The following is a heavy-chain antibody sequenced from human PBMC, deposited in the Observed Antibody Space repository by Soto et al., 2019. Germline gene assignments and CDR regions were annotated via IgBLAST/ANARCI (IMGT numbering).Heavy chain of an antibody. Sequence: QVQLAQSGAEVRKPGASVKVSCKTSGYTFSSYDINWVRQAAGQGLEWMGWMNPSNGKTGYAQKFQGRITMTRDTSIRTAYMELTSLTSEDTAVYYCARGGYCSDGVCDVWLDQWGQGTLVTVSS. CDR2: MNPSNGKT. V-gene: IGHV1-8*02. J-gene: IGHJ4*02. CDR1: GYTFSSYD. CDR3: ARGGYCSDGVCDVWLDQ. D-gene: IGHD2-8*01.